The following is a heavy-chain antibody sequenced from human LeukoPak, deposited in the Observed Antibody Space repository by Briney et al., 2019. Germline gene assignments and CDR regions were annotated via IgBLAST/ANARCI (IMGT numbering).Heavy chain of an antibody. CDR3: VRGSPGYSSTWHPY. CDR2: INSDATST. D-gene: IGHD6-13*01. V-gene: IGHV3-74*01. CDR1: GFMLSSTW. Sequence: GGSLRLSCAASGFMLSSTWMHWVRQAPGRGLVWVSRINSDATSTSYADSVRGRFTISRDDAKNTMYLKMNSLRAEDTAIYYCVRGSPGYSSTWHPYWGQETWVTVSS. J-gene: IGHJ4*02.